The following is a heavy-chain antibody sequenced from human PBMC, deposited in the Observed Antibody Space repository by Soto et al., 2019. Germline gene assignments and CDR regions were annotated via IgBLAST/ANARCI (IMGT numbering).Heavy chain of an antibody. Sequence: PSETLSLTCAVYGGSFSGYYWSWIRQPPGKGLEWIGEINHSGSTNYNPSLKSRVTISVDTSKNQFSLKLSSVTAADTAVYYCARHRVDGDIVVVVAAPYGMDVWGQGTTVTVSS. J-gene: IGHJ6*02. CDR2: INHSGST. V-gene: IGHV4-34*01. D-gene: IGHD2-15*01. CDR3: ARHRVDGDIVVVVAAPYGMDV. CDR1: GGSFSGYY.